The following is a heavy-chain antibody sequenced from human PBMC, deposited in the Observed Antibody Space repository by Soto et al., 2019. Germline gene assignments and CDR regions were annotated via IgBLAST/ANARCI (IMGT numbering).Heavy chain of an antibody. Sequence: QVQLQESGPGLVKPSQTLSLTCTVSGGSISSGGYYWSWIHQHPGKGLEWIGYIYYSGSTYYNPSLKSRVTISVDTSKNQFSLKLSSVTAADTAVYYCARGTYCGGDCSGLSHGMDVWGQGTTVTVSS. J-gene: IGHJ6*02. D-gene: IGHD2-21*02. CDR2: IYYSGST. V-gene: IGHV4-31*03. CDR3: ARGTYCGGDCSGLSHGMDV. CDR1: GGSISSGGYY.